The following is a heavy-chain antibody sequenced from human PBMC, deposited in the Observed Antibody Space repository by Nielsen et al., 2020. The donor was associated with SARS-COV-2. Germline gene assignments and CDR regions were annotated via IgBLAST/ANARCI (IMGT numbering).Heavy chain of an antibody. V-gene: IGHV3-11*01. CDR3: ARDALGYCSSTSCYPYGMDV. D-gene: IGHD2-2*01. CDR1: GFTFSDYY. CDR2: ISSSGSTI. J-gene: IGHJ6*02. Sequence: GESLKISCAASGFTFSDYYMSWIRQAPGKGLEWVSYISSSGSTIYYADSVKGRFTISRDNAKNSLYLQMNSLRAEDTAVYYCARDALGYCSSTSCYPYGMDVWGQGTTVTVSS.